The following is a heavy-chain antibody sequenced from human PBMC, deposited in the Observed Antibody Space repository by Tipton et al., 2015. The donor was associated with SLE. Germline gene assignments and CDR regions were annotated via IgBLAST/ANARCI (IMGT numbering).Heavy chain of an antibody. D-gene: IGHD6-19*01. CDR3: ARGGDSSGFGWFDP. CDR1: GGSISRSTYY. J-gene: IGHJ5*02. V-gene: IGHV4-39*07. CDR2: IYYTGNIS. Sequence: TLSLTCTVSGGSISRSTYYWGWIRQPPGKGLEWIGSIYYTGNISSYNPSLKSRVTISVDTSKNQFSLKLSSVTAADTAVYYCARGGDSSGFGWFDPWGQGTPVTVSS.